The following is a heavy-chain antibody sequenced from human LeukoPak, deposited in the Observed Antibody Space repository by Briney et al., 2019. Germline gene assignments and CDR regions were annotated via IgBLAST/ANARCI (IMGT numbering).Heavy chain of an antibody. CDR2: IKQDGSEK. D-gene: IGHD3-22*01. J-gene: IGHJ4*02. V-gene: IGHV3-7*01. CDR3: ARDRWSHYYDSRSFAY. CDR1: GFTFSSYW. Sequence: GGSLRLSCAASGFTFSSYWMSWVRQAPGKGLEWVANIKQDGSEKYYVDSVKGRFTISRGNAKNSLYLQMNSLRAEDTAVYYCARDRWSHYYDSRSFAYWGQGCLVTVSS.